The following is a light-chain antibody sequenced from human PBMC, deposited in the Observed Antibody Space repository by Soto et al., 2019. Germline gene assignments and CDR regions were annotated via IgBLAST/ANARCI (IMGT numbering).Light chain of an antibody. CDR3: QQFNTSPWT. Sequence: DIPRTQSPSTLSASEGDRVTISCRPSRSVSIWLAWYQQKPGRAHKLLIYKSSILESGVPSRFSGSGSGTEFTLTISSLQPDDFATYYCQQFNTSPWTFGQGTKVDIK. V-gene: IGKV1-5*03. CDR1: RSVSIW. CDR2: KSS. J-gene: IGKJ1*01.